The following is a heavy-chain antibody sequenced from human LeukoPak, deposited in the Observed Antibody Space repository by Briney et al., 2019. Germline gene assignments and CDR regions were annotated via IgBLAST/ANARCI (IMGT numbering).Heavy chain of an antibody. CDR1: GYTFTSYD. D-gene: IGHD6-13*01. Sequence: GASVKVSCKTSGYTFTSYDLNWVRQATGQGLEWMGWINPNSGGTNYAQKFQGRVTMTRDTSISTAYMELSRLRSDDTAVYYCASEIAAGLDAFDIWGQGTMVTVSS. J-gene: IGHJ3*02. CDR2: INPNSGGT. CDR3: ASEIAAGLDAFDI. V-gene: IGHV1-2*02.